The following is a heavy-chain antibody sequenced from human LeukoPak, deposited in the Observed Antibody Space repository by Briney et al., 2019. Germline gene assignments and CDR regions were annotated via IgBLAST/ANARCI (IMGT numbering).Heavy chain of an antibody. CDR1: GITFSNSA. CDR2: ITKSGDQT. Sequence: GGSLRLSCVPSGITFSNSALSWVRQAPGKGLEWVSTITKSGDQTHYADSVRGLFTISRDNSKNTLYLQMNSLRAEDTAVYYCARAVPKDYYDSSGYPYWGQGTLVTVSS. V-gene: IGHV3-23*01. CDR3: ARAVPKDYYDSSGYPY. D-gene: IGHD3-22*01. J-gene: IGHJ4*02.